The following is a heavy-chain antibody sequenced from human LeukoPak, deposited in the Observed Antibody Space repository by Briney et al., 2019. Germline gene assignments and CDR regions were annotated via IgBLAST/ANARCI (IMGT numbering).Heavy chain of an antibody. V-gene: IGHV3-21*01. D-gene: IGHD3-16*02. CDR3: ARGSDFVWGSYRPYFDY. CDR1: AFTFRTYS. Sequence: GGSLRLSCVASAFTFRTYSMHWVRQAPAKGLEWVSSINGSTSYIYYADSVRGRFTISRDNAKNSLYLQMNSLRPEDTAVYYCARGSDFVWGSYRPYFDYWGQGTLVTVSS. CDR2: INGSTSYI. J-gene: IGHJ4*02.